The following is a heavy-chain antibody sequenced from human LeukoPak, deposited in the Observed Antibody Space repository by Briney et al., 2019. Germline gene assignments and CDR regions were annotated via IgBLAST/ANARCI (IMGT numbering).Heavy chain of an antibody. D-gene: IGHD3-10*01. CDR1: GGSISNSIYY. CDR3: RGSGSYLTIDY. Sequence: SETLSLTCTVSGGSISNSIYYWGWIRQPPGKGLEWIGSIFYGGSTYYSPSLKSRVTVSVDTSKNQFSLKLSSVTAADTAVYYCRGSGSYLTIDYWGQGTLVTVSS. V-gene: IGHV4-39*01. CDR2: IFYGGST. J-gene: IGHJ4*02.